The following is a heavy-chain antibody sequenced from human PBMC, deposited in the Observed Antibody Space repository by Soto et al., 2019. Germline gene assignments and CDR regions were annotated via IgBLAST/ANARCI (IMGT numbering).Heavy chain of an antibody. CDR2: IFSNDDK. J-gene: IGHJ5*02. D-gene: IGHD2-2*01. CDR3: ELIKDCSRTDCYLASFDP. V-gene: IGHV2-26*01. CDR1: RLSLSSGKLG. Sequence: GXTLVTPTQTLTXNCTVSRLSLSSGKLGVIWSRQPPVKALEWLAHIFSNDDKSYSTSLMSRVTISNDTSRSQVFLTMTNMDPMDSGTYYCELIKDCSRTDCYLASFDPWGQGTLVTVS.